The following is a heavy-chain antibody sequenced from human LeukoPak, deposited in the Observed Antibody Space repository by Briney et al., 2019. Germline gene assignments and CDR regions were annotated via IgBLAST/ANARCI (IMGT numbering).Heavy chain of an antibody. V-gene: IGHV4-59*01. CDR1: GGSISSYY. CDR2: IYYSGST. Sequence: PSETLSLTCAVYGGSISSYYWSWIRQPPGKGLEWIGYIYYSGSTNYNPSLKSRVTISVDTSKNQFSLKLSSVTAADTAVYYCARDRGCSGGSCTRNAFDIWGQGTMVTVSS. CDR3: ARDRGCSGGSCTRNAFDI. J-gene: IGHJ3*02. D-gene: IGHD2-15*01.